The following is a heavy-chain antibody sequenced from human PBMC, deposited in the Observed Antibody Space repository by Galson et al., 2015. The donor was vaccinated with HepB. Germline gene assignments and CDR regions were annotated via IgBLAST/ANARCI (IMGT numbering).Heavy chain of an antibody. CDR3: AREAFMGIVVVPAARGNWFDP. Sequence: SVKVSCKASGYTFTSYYMHWVRQAPGQGLEWMGIVNPSGGSTSYAQKFQGRVTMTRDTSTSTVYMELSSLRSEDTAVYYCAREAFMGIVVVPAARGNWFDPWGQGTLVTVSS. D-gene: IGHD2-2*03. J-gene: IGHJ5*02. CDR1: GYTFTSYY. CDR2: VNPSGGST. V-gene: IGHV1-46*01.